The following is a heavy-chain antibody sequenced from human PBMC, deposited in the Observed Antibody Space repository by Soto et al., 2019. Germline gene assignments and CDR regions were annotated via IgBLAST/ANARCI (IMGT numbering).Heavy chain of an antibody. D-gene: IGHD3-3*01. V-gene: IGHV3-30-3*01. CDR2: ISYDGSNK. J-gene: IGHJ6*02. CDR3: AREIYDFWSGYSNYYYYYGMDV. Sequence: XGSLRLSCAACGFTFSSYAMHWVRQAPGNGLEWVAVISYDGSNKYYADSVKGRFTISRDNSKNTLYLQMDSLRAEDTAVYYCAREIYDFWSGYSNYYYYYGMDVWGQGTTVTVSS. CDR1: GFTFSSYA.